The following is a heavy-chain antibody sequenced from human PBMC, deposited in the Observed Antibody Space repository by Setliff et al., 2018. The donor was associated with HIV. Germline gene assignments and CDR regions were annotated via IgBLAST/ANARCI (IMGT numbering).Heavy chain of an antibody. CDR1: GYTFTNYD. CDR2: MNPNSGDT. CDR3: ARGRGPSRFDY. V-gene: IGHV1-8*03. J-gene: IGHJ4*01. Sequence: ASVKVSCKASGYTFTNYDINWVRQATGQGLEWMGWMNPNSGDTGYTQKFQGRVTITRNTSITTAYMELSSLRSEDTAIYYCARGRGPSRFDYWGQGTLVTVSS.